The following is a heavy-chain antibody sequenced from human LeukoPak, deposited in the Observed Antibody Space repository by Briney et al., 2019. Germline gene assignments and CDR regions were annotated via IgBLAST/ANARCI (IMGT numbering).Heavy chain of an antibody. CDR1: GGSISSYY. J-gene: IGHJ3*02. CDR2: IYYSGST. D-gene: IGHD5-12*01. V-gene: IGHV4-59*01. Sequence: SETLSLTCTVSGGSISSYYWSWIRQPPGKGLEWIGYIYYSGSTNYNPSLKSRVTISVDTSKNQFSLKLSSVTAADTAVYYCARARYSGYEDAFDIWGQGTMVTVSS. CDR3: ARARYSGYEDAFDI.